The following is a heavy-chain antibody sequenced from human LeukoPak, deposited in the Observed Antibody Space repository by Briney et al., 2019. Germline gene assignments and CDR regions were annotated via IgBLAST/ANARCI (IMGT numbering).Heavy chain of an antibody. Sequence: SETLSLTCAVYGGSFSGYYWSWIRQPPGKGLEWIGEISHSGSTNYNPSLKSRVTISVDTSKNQFSLKLSSVTAADTAVYYCARTYDFWSGYYRGTYFDYWGQGTLVTVSS. CDR1: GGSFSGYY. J-gene: IGHJ4*02. V-gene: IGHV4-34*01. CDR3: ARTYDFWSGYYRGTYFDY. CDR2: ISHSGST. D-gene: IGHD3-3*01.